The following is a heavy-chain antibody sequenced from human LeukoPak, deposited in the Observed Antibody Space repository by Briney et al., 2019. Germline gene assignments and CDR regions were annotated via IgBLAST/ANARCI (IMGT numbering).Heavy chain of an antibody. CDR2: INPSGGST. V-gene: IGHV1-46*01. J-gene: IGHJ4*02. CDR3: ARGAFRYYDSSGYYRPFDY. CDR1: GYTFTSYY. Sequence: ASVKVSCKASGYTFTSYYMHWVRQAPGQGLEWMGIINPSGGSTSYAQKFQGRVTMTRDTSTSTVYMELSSLRSEDTAVYYCARGAFRYYDSSGYYRPFDYWGQGTLVTVSS. D-gene: IGHD3-22*01.